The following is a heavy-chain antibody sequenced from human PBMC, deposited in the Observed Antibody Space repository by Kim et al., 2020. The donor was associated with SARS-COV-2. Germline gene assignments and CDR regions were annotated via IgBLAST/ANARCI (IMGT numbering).Heavy chain of an antibody. CDR3: AKDNTQQATDVLFFDS. J-gene: IGHJ4*02. D-gene: IGHD6-13*01. CDR1: GFTFSSYA. Sequence: GGSLRLSCAASGFTFSSYAIHWVRQAPGKGLEWVSSISYDGTNTFYRDSVKGRFTISRDNSQNTLYLQMTSLRAEDTAVYYCAKDNTQQATDVLFFDSWGQGTLVTVSS. V-gene: IGHV3-30-3*02. CDR2: ISYDGTNT.